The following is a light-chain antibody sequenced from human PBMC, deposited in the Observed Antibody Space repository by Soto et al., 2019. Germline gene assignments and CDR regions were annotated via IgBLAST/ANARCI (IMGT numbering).Light chain of an antibody. J-gene: IGLJ3*02. CDR3: QSYDATNQV. CDR1: SGSIASNY. CDR2: EDN. V-gene: IGLV6-57*01. Sequence: NFMLTQPHSVSASSGKTVIISCTRSSGSIASNYVQWYQQRPGSSPTTVIYEDNQRPSGVPDRFSGSIDSSSNSASLTISGLETEDEADYYCQSYDATNQVFGGGTKLTVL.